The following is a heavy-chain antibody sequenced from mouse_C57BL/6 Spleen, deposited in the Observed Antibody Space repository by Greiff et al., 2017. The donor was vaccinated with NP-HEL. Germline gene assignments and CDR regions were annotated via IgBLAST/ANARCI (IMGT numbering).Heavy chain of an antibody. J-gene: IGHJ4*01. CDR1: GYTFTSYW. CDR3: ARDRIYYYGSRTFYAMDY. D-gene: IGHD1-1*01. Sequence: QVQLQQPGTELVKPGASVKLSCKASGYTFTSYWMHWVKQRPGQGLEWIGNINPSNGGTNYNEKFKSKATLTVDKSSSTAYMQLSSLTSEDSAVYYCARDRIYYYGSRTFYAMDYWGQGTSVTVSS. CDR2: INPSNGGT. V-gene: IGHV1-53*01.